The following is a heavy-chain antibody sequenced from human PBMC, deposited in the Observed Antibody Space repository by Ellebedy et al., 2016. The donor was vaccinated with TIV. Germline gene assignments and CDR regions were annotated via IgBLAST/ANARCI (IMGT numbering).Heavy chain of an antibody. CDR1: GASVTSRNW. J-gene: IGHJ4*02. CDR2: VYRTGTT. V-gene: IGHV4-4*02. D-gene: IGHD2-15*01. Sequence: SETLSLTCTVSGASVTSRNWWSWIRQTPGKGLEWIGEVYRTGTTTYNPSLKSRVTISMDKSKNQFSLELTSVTAADAAIYYCARGGFCGGRCYSPFDYWGQGTLVNVS. CDR3: ARGGFCGGRCYSPFDY.